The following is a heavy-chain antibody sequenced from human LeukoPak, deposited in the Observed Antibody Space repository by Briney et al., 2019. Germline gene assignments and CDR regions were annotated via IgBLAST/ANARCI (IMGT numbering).Heavy chain of an antibody. CDR2: IKEDGSEK. CDR1: GFTFISHW. Sequence: PGGSLRLSCVVSGFTFISHWMSWVRQPPGKGLEWVAKIKEDGSEKYYVDSVKGRFTISRDNAKKSLYLQMDSLRAEDTAVYYCATHGYSELRYFDWSTNEWGQGTLVAVSS. D-gene: IGHD3-9*01. J-gene: IGHJ4*02. CDR3: ATHGYSELRYFDWSTNE. V-gene: IGHV3-7*01.